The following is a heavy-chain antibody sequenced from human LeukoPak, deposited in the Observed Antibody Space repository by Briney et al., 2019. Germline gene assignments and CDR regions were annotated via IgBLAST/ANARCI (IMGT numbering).Heavy chain of an antibody. CDR2: INHSGST. V-gene: IGHV4-34*01. D-gene: IGHD5-12*01. CDR3: ARARIVPTI. J-gene: IGHJ1*01. CDR1: GGSFSGYY. Sequence: PSETLSLTCAVYGGSFSGYYWSWIRQPPGKGLEWIGEINHSGSTNYNPSLTSRVTISLDTSKNQLSLKLTSVTAADTAVYYCARARIVPTIWGQGTLVTVSS.